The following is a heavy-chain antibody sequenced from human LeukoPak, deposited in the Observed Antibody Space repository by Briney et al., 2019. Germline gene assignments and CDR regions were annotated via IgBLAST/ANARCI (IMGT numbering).Heavy chain of an antibody. Sequence: ASVKVSCKASGGTFSSYAISWVRQAPGQGLEWMGGIIPIFGTANYAQKFQGRVTITADESTSTAYMELSSLRSEDTAVCYCARSVDDSSGYYYVRAFDIWGQGTMVTVSS. CDR1: GGTFSSYA. CDR3: ARSVDDSSGYYYVRAFDI. CDR2: IIPIFGTA. D-gene: IGHD3-22*01. J-gene: IGHJ3*02. V-gene: IGHV1-69*13.